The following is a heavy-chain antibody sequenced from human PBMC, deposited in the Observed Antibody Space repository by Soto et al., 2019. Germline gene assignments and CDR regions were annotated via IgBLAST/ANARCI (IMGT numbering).Heavy chain of an antibody. CDR3: AAPWAVIAVAGIVGMAIDGRYAFDI. J-gene: IGHJ3*02. D-gene: IGHD6-19*01. V-gene: IGHV4-39*01. CDR1: GGSISSSSYY. Sequence: QVQLQQWGAGLLKPSETLSLTCAVYGGSISSSSYYWGWIRQPPGKGLEWIGSIYYSGSTYYNPSLKSRVTISVDTSKNQFSLKLSSVTAADTAVYYCAAPWAVIAVAGIVGMAIDGRYAFDIWGQGTMVTVSS. CDR2: IYYSGST.